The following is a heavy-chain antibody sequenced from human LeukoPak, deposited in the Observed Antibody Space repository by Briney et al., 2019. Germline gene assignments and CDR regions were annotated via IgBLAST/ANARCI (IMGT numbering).Heavy chain of an antibody. J-gene: IGHJ6*02. Sequence: GGSLRLSCAASGFTFSTYVMHWVRQAPGKGLQWVAVILYDGSNKYFADSVKGRFIISRDNSKNTLYLQMNSLTAEDTAVYYCARVVAGSVYDSGMDVWGQGTTVTVSS. CDR1: GFTFSTYV. CDR2: ILYDGSNK. V-gene: IGHV3-30*01. D-gene: IGHD3-3*01. CDR3: ARVVAGSVYDSGMDV.